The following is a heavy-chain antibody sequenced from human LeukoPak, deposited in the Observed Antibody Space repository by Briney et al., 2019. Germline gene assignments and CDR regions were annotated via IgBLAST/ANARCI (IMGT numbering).Heavy chain of an antibody. D-gene: IGHD6-19*01. CDR2: IYYSGST. CDR1: GGSISSSSYY. CDR3: ARARIAVAGTKGCFDY. J-gene: IGHJ4*02. V-gene: IGHV4-39*07. Sequence: SETLSLTCTVSGGSISSSSYYWGWIRQPPGKGLEWIGSIYYSGSTYYNPSLKSRVTISVDTSKNQFSLKLSSVTAADTAVYYCARARIAVAGTKGCFDYWGQGTPVTVSS.